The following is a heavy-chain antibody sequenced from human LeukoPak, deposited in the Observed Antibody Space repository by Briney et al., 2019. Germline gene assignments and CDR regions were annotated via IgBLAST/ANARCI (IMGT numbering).Heavy chain of an antibody. CDR1: GFTFRSYW. J-gene: IGHJ4*02. Sequence: GGSLRLSCADSGFTFRSYWLTWVREAPGKGLWCGANIKQVGIEKYYVDPVKGRFTISIDNAKKSLYFQRNTLRARTTPGYTVAREQQQWLDLDYWGRGTLVTVSS. D-gene: IGHD6-19*01. V-gene: IGHV3-7*04. CDR2: IKQVGIEK. CDR3: AREQQQWLDLDY.